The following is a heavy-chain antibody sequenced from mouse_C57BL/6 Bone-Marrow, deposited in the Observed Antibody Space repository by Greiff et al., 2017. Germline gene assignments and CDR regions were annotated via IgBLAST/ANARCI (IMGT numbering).Heavy chain of an antibody. CDR2: IDSSDSAT. V-gene: IGHV1-52*01. J-gene: IGHJ2*01. Sequence: QVQLQQPGAELVRPGSSVKLSCKASGYTFTSYWMHWVKQRPIQGLEWIGNIDSSDSATNYNQKIKDKATMTVDKSSSTAYMQLSSLTSEDSAVYYCAREEVYYRFDYWGQGTTLTVSS. CDR1: GYTFTSYW. D-gene: IGHD2-14*01. CDR3: AREEVYYRFDY.